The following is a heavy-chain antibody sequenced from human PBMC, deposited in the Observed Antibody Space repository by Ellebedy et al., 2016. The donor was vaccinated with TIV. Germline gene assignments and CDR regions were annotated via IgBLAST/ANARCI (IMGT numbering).Heavy chain of an antibody. J-gene: IGHJ4*02. CDR1: GGSISSYY. CDR3: ARSAVAGDFDY. D-gene: IGHD6-19*01. CDR2: IYTSGST. V-gene: IGHV4-4*07. Sequence: MPSETLSLTCTVSGGSISSYYWSWIRQPAGKGLEWIGRIYTSGSTNYNPSLKSRVTISVDTSKNRFSLRLSSVTAADTAVYYCARSAVAGDFDYWGQGTLVTVSS.